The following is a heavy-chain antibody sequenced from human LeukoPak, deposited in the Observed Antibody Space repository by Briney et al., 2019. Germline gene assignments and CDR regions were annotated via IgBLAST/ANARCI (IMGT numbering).Heavy chain of an antibody. CDR2: IGPTGTDR. V-gene: IGHV3-21*01. Sequence: GGSLRLSCAASGLTFSSCGFNWDRQAPGKGLEWVSSIGPTGTDRYYADSVRGRFTISRDNAKNSMYLQMDSLRDEDTAVYYCATETIGRHYDYWGQGTLLTVSS. D-gene: IGHD1-14*01. CDR3: ATETIGRHYDY. J-gene: IGHJ4*02. CDR1: GLTFSSCG.